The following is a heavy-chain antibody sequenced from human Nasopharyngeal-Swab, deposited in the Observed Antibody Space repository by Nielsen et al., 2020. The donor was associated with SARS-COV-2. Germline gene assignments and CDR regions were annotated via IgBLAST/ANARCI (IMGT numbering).Heavy chain of an antibody. Sequence: GESLKISCAASGFTFSRFGMGWVRQAPGKGLEWVSAISASGVTTYYADSVKGRFTISRDNSKSTLYLQMNSLTDGDTAVYYCARGPSTANFYAGDYWGQGTLVTVSS. D-gene: IGHD2/OR15-2a*01. V-gene: IGHV3-23*01. CDR2: ISASGVTT. CDR1: GFTFSRFG. J-gene: IGHJ4*02. CDR3: ARGPSTANFYAGDY.